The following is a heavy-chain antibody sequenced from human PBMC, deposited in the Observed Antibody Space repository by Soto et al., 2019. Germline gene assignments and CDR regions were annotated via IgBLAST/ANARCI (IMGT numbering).Heavy chain of an antibody. Sequence: QVQLQESGPGLVKPSQTLSLTCTVSGGSISSGGYYWSWIRQHPGKGLEWIGYIYYSGSTYYNPSLKSRVTISVDTSKNQFYLKLSSVTAADTAVYYCARGEAAMVYFDYWGQGTLVTVSS. D-gene: IGHD2-2*01. J-gene: IGHJ4*02. CDR3: ARGEAAMVYFDY. CDR1: GGSISSGGYY. V-gene: IGHV4-31*03. CDR2: IYYSGST.